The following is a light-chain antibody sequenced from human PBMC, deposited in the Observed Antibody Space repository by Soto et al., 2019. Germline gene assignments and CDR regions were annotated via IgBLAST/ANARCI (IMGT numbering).Light chain of an antibody. V-gene: IGKV3-20*01. CDR3: QQYGSSPFT. J-gene: IGKJ3*01. CDR1: QSVNSSY. Sequence: EIVLTQSPGTLSLSPGERATLSCRASQSVNSSYLAWYQQKPGQAPRLLIYGASSRATGIPDKFSGSGSGTDFTLTISGLEPEDFALYYCQQYGSSPFTFGPGTKVDIK. CDR2: GAS.